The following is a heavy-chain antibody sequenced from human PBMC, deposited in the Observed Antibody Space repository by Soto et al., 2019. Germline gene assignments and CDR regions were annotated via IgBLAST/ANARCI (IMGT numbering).Heavy chain of an antibody. J-gene: IGHJ3*02. CDR1: GGTFSSYT. D-gene: IGHD4-17*01. CDR2: IIPILGIA. Sequence: ASVKVSCKASGGTFSSYTISWVRQAPGQGLEWMGRIIPILGIANYAQKFQGRVTITADKSTSTAYMELSSLRSEDTAVYYCARVGDDVDDAFDIWGQGTMVTVSS. CDR3: ARVGDDVDDAFDI. V-gene: IGHV1-69*02.